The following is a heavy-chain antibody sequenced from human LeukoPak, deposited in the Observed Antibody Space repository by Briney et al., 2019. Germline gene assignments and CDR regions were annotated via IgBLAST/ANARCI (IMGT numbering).Heavy chain of an antibody. D-gene: IGHD3-22*01. CDR1: GFTFTNYD. Sequence: ASVKVSCKASGFTFTNYDINWVRQATGQGLEWIGWMNPRNGNTGYAQKFQGRVTMTRDTSISTAYMELRSLRSDDTAVYYCARDPTYYYDSSGLPEDYWGQGTLVTVSS. CDR2: MNPRNGNT. J-gene: IGHJ4*02. V-gene: IGHV1-8*01. CDR3: ARDPTYYYDSSGLPEDY.